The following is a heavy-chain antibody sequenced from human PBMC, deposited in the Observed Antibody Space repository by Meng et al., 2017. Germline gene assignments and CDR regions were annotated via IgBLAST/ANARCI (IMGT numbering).Heavy chain of an antibody. J-gene: IGHJ4*02. Sequence: SVKVSCKASGGTFSSYAISWVRQAPGQGLEWMGGIIPTFDTPNYAQKFRGRVTITADESTSTAYMELTSLRSEDTAVYYCARVLSGWYSGFDYWGQGTLVTV. V-gene: IGHV1-69*13. D-gene: IGHD6-19*01. CDR2: IIPTFDTP. CDR1: GGTFSSYA. CDR3: ARVLSGWYSGFDY.